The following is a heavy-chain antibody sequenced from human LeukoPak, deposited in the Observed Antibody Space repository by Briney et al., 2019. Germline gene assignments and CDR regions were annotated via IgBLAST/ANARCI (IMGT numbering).Heavy chain of an antibody. V-gene: IGHV3-30*04. Sequence: GGSLRLSCVVSGFTFRRFAMHWVRQAPGKGLQWVAIISYDGSNKYFADSVKGRFTISRDNSKNTLYLQMNSLRAEDTAVYYCARDTRYSSNWILDYWGQGTLVTVSS. D-gene: IGHD6-13*01. CDR3: ARDTRYSSNWILDY. CDR1: GFTFRRFA. CDR2: ISYDGSNK. J-gene: IGHJ4*02.